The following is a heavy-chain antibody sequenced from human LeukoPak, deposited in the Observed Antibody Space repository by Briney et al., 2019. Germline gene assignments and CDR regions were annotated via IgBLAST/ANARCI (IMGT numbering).Heavy chain of an antibody. V-gene: IGHV3-7*01. CDR2: IKQDESEK. D-gene: IGHD2-2*01. CDR3: ARALDSSSSRYQAFEE. J-gene: IGHJ4*02. Sequence: GGSLRLTCSASGFTFSNYWMSWVRQAPGKGLEWMANIKQDESEKYYVDSVKGRFTISRDNAKSSLYLQMNSLRAEDTAVYYCARALDSSSSRYQAFEEWGQGTLVTVSS. CDR1: GFTFSNYW.